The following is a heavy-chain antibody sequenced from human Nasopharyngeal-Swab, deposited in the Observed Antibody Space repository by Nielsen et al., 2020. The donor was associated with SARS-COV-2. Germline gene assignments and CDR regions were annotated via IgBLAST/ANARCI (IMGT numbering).Heavy chain of an antibody. CDR1: GFTFSTYN. Sequence: GESLKISCAASGFTFSTYNMNWVRQAPGKGLEWVSSISTTNGSMDYADSVRRRFTISRDNAKNSLFLQMNNLRAEDTAVYYCARGSVYHTLLYWGQGTLVTVS. V-gene: IGHV3-21*01. D-gene: IGHD3-3*01. CDR2: ISTTNGSM. CDR3: ARGSVYHTLLY. J-gene: IGHJ4*02.